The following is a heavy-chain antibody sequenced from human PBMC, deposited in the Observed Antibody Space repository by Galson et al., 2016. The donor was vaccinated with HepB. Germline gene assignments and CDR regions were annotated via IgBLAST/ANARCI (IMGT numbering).Heavy chain of an antibody. CDR2: IRGDATYT. CDR3: AKCLWVRGVYPFDP. V-gene: IGHV3-23*01. Sequence: SLRLSCAASGFTFSNYAMNWVRQAPGKGLEWVSTIRGDATYTVFADSVKGRFTISRDNSKNTLYLQMNSLRAEDTAVYYCAKCLWVRGVYPFDPWGQGTLVTVSS. CDR1: GFTFSNYA. D-gene: IGHD3-10*01. J-gene: IGHJ5*02.